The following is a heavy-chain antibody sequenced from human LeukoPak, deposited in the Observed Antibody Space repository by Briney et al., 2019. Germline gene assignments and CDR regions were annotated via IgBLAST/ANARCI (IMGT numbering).Heavy chain of an antibody. V-gene: IGHV1-24*01. CDR2: FDPEDGET. J-gene: IGHJ4*02. CDR3: ATTVNWGPPIDY. Sequence: ASVKVSCKVSGYTLTELSIHWVRQAPGKGLEWMGGFDPEDGETIYAQKFQGRVSMTEDTSTDTAYMELSSLRSEDTAVYYCATTVNWGPPIDYWGQGTLVTVSS. CDR1: GYTLTELS. D-gene: IGHD7-27*01.